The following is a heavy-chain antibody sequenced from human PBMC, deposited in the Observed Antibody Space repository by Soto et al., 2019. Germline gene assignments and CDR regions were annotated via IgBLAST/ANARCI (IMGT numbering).Heavy chain of an antibody. CDR1: GFTFHDYT. D-gene: IGHD4-17*01. Sequence: EVQLVESGGVVVQPGRSLRLSCAASGFTFHDYTMHWVRQAPGKGPEWVSLISWHGGSTDYADSVKGRFTISRDNSKNSLYLQMNSLRTEDTALYYCAKDLFTVTTGGGFHYWGQGTLVTVSS. CDR3: AKDLFTVTTGGGFHY. V-gene: IGHV3-43*01. J-gene: IGHJ4*02. CDR2: ISWHGGST.